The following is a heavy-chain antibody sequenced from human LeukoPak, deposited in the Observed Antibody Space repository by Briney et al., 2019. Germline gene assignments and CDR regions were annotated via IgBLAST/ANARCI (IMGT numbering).Heavy chain of an antibody. J-gene: IGHJ4*02. Sequence: PGGSLRLSCAASGFTFSSYGMHWVRQAPGKGLEWVAVISYDGSNKYYADSVKGRFTISRDNSKNTLYLQMNSLRAEDTAVYYCARGGHYYGSGSYSRYWGQGTLVTVSS. CDR2: ISYDGSNK. CDR3: ARGGHYYGSGSYSRY. CDR1: GFTFSSYG. V-gene: IGHV3-30*03. D-gene: IGHD3-10*01.